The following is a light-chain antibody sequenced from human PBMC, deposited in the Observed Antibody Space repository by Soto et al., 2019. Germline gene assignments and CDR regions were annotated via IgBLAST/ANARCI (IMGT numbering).Light chain of an antibody. CDR2: DVT. CDR3: CSYADSNSYV. CDR1: SSDVGAYNF. Sequence: QSVLTQPASVSGSPGQSITISCTGTSSDVGAYNFVSWYQQHPGRAPKLMIYDVTYRPSGVSSRFSGSKYGTTASLTISGLQIEDEADYYCCSYADSNSYVFGTGTKVTVL. J-gene: IGLJ1*01. V-gene: IGLV2-14*03.